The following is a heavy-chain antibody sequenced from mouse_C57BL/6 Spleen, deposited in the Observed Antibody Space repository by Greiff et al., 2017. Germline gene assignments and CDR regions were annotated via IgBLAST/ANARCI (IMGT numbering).Heavy chain of an antibody. CDR3: ARRRAYSNYFDY. CDR2: ISSGSSTI. Sequence: EVQGVESGGGLVKPGGSLKLSCAASGFTFSDYGMHWVRQAPEKGLEWVACISSGSSTIYYADTVKGRFTISRDNAKNTLFLQMTSLRSEDTAMYYCARRRAYSNYFDYWGQGTTLTVSS. D-gene: IGHD2-5*01. J-gene: IGHJ2*01. CDR1: GFTFSDYG. V-gene: IGHV5-17*01.